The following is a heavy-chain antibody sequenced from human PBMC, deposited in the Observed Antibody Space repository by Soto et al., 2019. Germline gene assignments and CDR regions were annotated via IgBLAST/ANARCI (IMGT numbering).Heavy chain of an antibody. J-gene: IGHJ4*02. CDR1: GFTFSTYT. D-gene: IGHD2-2*01. CDR3: AKARCSTSNCYVPDY. V-gene: IGHV3-23*01. Sequence: EVHLLESGGGLAQPGGSLRLSCAAPGFTFSTYTMSWVRRAPGKGLEWVSTINGGGGSPSYADSVQGRFTISRDNPKNTLYLQLNSLTVDDTATYYCAKARCSTSNCYVPDYWGQGAPVTVSS. CDR2: INGGGGSP.